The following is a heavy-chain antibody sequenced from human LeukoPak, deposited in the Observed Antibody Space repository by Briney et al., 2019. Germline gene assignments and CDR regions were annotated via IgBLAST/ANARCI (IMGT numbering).Heavy chain of an antibody. Sequence: GGSLRLSWAASGXAFSSYSMDWVRQAPGKGLEWVSSISKTSVHIYYADSVRGRFTISRDNAKNSLYLQMNNLRAEDTALYYCARADSDVGSLDYWGQGTLVTVSS. J-gene: IGHJ4*02. CDR1: GXAFSSYS. CDR2: ISKTSVHI. D-gene: IGHD2-21*02. V-gene: IGHV3-21*01. CDR3: ARADSDVGSLDY.